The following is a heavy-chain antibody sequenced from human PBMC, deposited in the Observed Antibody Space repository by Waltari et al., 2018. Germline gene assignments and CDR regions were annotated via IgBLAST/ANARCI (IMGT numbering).Heavy chain of an antibody. D-gene: IGHD7-27*01. CDR3: ARTWGNSPPLGWLDP. V-gene: IGHV4-34*01. J-gene: IGHJ5*02. CDR1: GGPFIDYS. CDR2: ISHSGVP. Sequence: QVQLHQWGAGLLKPSETLSLTCAVSGGPFIDYSWSWIRQPPGKGREWIGEISHSGVPTYNPSVRSRVTMSVDTIKKRFSLKLTSVTAADTAVYFCARTWGNSPPLGWLDPWGQGTRVTISS.